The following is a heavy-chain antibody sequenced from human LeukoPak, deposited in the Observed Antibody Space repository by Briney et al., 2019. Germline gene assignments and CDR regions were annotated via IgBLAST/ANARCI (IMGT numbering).Heavy chain of an antibody. CDR2: ISADGQVT. Sequence: GGSLRLSCAGSGFAFGTDAMSWVRQAPGMGLEWVSSISADGQVTYYADSVEGRFTVSRDNSKSTLYLQLNSLRAEDTATYYCARDPYNTILYRPAHWGQGTLVTVSS. D-gene: IGHD3-10*01. CDR3: ARDPYNTILYRPAH. V-gene: IGHV3-23*01. CDR1: GFAFGTDA. J-gene: IGHJ4*02.